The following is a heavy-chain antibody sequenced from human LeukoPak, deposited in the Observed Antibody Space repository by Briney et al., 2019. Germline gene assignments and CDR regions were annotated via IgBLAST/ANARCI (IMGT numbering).Heavy chain of an antibody. D-gene: IGHD3-22*01. J-gene: IGHJ4*02. CDR2: ISGSGGST. V-gene: IGHV3-23*01. CDR3: ARAHTYYDDTSGYYLDY. Sequence: PGGSLRLSCAGSGFTFGSYAMSWVRQAPGKGLEWVSAISGSGGSTSYTDSVKGRFSISRDNSKNTLYLQMDSLSPGDTAVYYCARAHTYYDDTSGYYLDYWGQGTLVTVSS. CDR1: GFTFGSYA.